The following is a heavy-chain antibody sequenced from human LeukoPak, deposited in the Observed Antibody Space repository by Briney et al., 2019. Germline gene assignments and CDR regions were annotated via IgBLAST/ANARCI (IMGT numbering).Heavy chain of an antibody. J-gene: IGHJ4*02. CDR1: GFTFSSYA. CDR2: ISGSGGST. V-gene: IGHV3-23*01. Sequence: PGGSLRLSCAASGFTFSSYAMSWVRQAPGKELEWVSAISGSGGSTYYADSVKGRFTISRDNSKNTLYLQMNSLRAEDTAVYYCAKTYSSSWSNPFDYWGQGTLVTVSS. CDR3: AKTYSSSWSNPFDY. D-gene: IGHD6-13*01.